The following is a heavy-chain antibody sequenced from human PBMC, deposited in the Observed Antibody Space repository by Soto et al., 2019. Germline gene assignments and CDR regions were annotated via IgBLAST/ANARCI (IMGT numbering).Heavy chain of an antibody. J-gene: IGHJ4*02. CDR3: ARDRDDYGSGNYYNRIDV. D-gene: IGHD3-10*01. Sequence: QVPLVQSGAEVKKPGSSVKVSCKASRGIFSTYAISWLRQAPGQGLEWMGGIIPLFGTPNYAQRFQGRVTITADEATSTAYMELSRLRSEDTAVYYCARDRDDYGSGNYYNRIDVWGQGTLVTVSA. CDR2: IIPLFGTP. CDR1: RGIFSTYA. V-gene: IGHV1-69*01.